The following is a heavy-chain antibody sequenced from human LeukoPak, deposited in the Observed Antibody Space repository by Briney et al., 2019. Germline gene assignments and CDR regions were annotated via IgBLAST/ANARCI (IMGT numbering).Heavy chain of an antibody. Sequence: GASVKVSCKASGGTFSSYAISWVRQAPGQGLEWMGGIIPIFGTANYAQKFQGRVTITADESTSTAYMELSSLRSEDTAVYYCASSPYYYDSSGYLDYWGQGTLVTVSS. CDR3: ASSPYYYDSSGYLDY. CDR2: IIPIFGTA. CDR1: GGTFSSYA. J-gene: IGHJ4*02. V-gene: IGHV1-69*13. D-gene: IGHD3-22*01.